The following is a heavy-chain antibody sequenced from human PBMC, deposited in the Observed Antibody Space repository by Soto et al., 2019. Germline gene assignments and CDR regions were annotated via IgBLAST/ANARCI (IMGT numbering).Heavy chain of an antibody. D-gene: IGHD3-10*01. CDR1: GYSFTNYW. CDR3: PSDSSYFSGNYFTYYIDAMDG. J-gene: IGHJ6*02. CDR2: VDPTDSYS. V-gene: IGHV5-10-1*01. Sequence: PGESLKISCKGSGYSFTNYWITWVRQMPGKGLEWLGRVDPTDSYSNYSPSFQGHVTISADKPISTVYLQWSSLKASDTAMYYCPSDSSYFSGNYFTYYIDAMDGWGQGTTVNVSS.